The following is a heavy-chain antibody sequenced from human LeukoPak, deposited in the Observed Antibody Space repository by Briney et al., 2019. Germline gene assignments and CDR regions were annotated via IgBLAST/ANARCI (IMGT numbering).Heavy chain of an antibody. Sequence: GGSLRLSCAASGFTFSRFAMNWVCQAPGKGLEWVSYISSSSSTIYYADSVKGRFTISRDNAKNSLYLQMNSLRAEDTAVYYCARGGVVVPAAIGLFDYWGQGTLVTVSS. CDR1: GFTFSRFA. V-gene: IGHV3-48*01. CDR2: ISSSSSTI. J-gene: IGHJ4*02. CDR3: ARGGVVVPAAIGLFDY. D-gene: IGHD2-2*02.